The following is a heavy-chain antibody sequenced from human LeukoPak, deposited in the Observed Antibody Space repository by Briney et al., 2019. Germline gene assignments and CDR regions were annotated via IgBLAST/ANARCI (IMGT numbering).Heavy chain of an antibody. J-gene: IGHJ1*01. V-gene: IGHV4-4*07. CDR3: ARGYSSWDTEYFQH. Sequence: SETLSLTCTVSGGSISSYYCGWIRQPAGKGLEWIGRIYTSGSTNYNPSLKSRVTISVDTSKNQFSLKLSSVTAADTVVYYCARGYSSWDTEYFQHWGQGTLVTVSS. CDR1: GGSISSYY. D-gene: IGHD6-19*01. CDR2: IYTSGST.